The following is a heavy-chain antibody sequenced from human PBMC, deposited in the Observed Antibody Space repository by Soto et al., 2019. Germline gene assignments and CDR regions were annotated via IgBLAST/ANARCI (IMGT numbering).Heavy chain of an antibody. CDR2: IYWDDEK. CDR1: GFSLSTSGVG. CDR3: AHRAYFDSGKQFDY. J-gene: IGHJ4*02. Sequence: QITLKESGPTLVKPTQTLTLTCTFSGFSLSTSGVGVGWIRQPPGKALEWLAIIYWDDEKRYSPSLKTRLTVTMDTAKNQVIHTMTNVDPVDTATYYCAHRAYFDSGKQFDYWGQGTLVSVSS. V-gene: IGHV2-5*02. D-gene: IGHD3-10*01.